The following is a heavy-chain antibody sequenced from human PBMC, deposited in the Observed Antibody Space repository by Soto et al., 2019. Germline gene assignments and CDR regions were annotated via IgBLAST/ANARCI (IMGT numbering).Heavy chain of an antibody. V-gene: IGHV1-69*13. CDR3: AILYYYDSSGYFDY. CDR1: GGTFSSYA. D-gene: IGHD3-22*01. J-gene: IGHJ4*02. Sequence: GASVKVSCKASGGTFSSYAISWVRQAPGQGLEWMGGIFPIFGTANYAQKFQGRVTITADESTSTAHMELSSLRSEDTAVYYCAILYYYDSSGYFDYWGQGTLVTVSS. CDR2: IFPIFGTA.